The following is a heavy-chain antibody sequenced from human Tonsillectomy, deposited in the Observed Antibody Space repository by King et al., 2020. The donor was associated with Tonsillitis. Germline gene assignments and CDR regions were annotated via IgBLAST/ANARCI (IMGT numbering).Heavy chain of an antibody. J-gene: IGHJ5*02. Sequence: QLQLVQSGAEVKKPGASVKVSCKASGYTFTSYAMHWVRQAPGQRLEWMGWINAGNGNTKYSQKFQGRVTITRDTSASTAYMELSSLRSEDTAVYYCARDLDYDSSGYPLGWFDPWGQGTLVTASS. CDR3: ARDLDYDSSGYPLGWFDP. D-gene: IGHD3-22*01. V-gene: IGHV1-3*01. CDR1: GYTFTSYA. CDR2: INAGNGNT.